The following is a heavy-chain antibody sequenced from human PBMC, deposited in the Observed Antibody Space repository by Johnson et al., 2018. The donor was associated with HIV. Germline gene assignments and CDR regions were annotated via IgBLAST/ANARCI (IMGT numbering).Heavy chain of an antibody. D-gene: IGHD5-18*01. V-gene: IGHV3-72*01. CDR3: AKARGYSYGGDAFDI. J-gene: IGHJ3*02. CDR1: GFSFSDHY. Sequence: VQLVESGGGVVQPGGSLRLSCAASGFSFSDHYMDWVRQAPGKGLDWVGRTRNKANSYTTEYAASVKGRFIISRDDSKNTLYLQMNSLRAEDTAVYYCAKARGYSYGGDAFDIWGQGTVVIVSS. CDR2: TRNKANSYTT.